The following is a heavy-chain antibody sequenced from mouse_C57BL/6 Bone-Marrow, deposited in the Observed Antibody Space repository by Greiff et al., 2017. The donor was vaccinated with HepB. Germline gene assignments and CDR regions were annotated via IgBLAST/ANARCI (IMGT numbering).Heavy chain of an antibody. CDR2: INYDGSST. CDR1: GFTFSDYY. D-gene: IGHD2-3*01. J-gene: IGHJ1*03. CDR3: ARWLLRGTWYFDV. Sequence: EVHLVESEGGLVQPGSSMKLSCTASGFTFSDYYMAWVRQFPEKGLEWVANINYDGSSTYYLDSLKSRFIISRDNAKNILYLQMSSLKSEDTATYYCARWLLRGTWYFDVWGTGTTVTVSS. V-gene: IGHV5-16*01.